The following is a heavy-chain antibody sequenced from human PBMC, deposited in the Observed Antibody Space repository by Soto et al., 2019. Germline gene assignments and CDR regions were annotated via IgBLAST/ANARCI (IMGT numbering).Heavy chain of an antibody. CDR2: IIPIFGTA. V-gene: IGHV1-69*13. Sequence: SVKVSCKVSGGTFSSYAISWVRQAPGQGLEWMGGIIPIFGTANYAQKFQGRVTITADESTSTAYMELSSLRSEDTAVYYCARDASHYYDSSGYPLYFQHWGQGTLVTVSS. CDR1: GGTFSSYA. CDR3: ARDASHYYDSSGYPLYFQH. J-gene: IGHJ1*01. D-gene: IGHD3-22*01.